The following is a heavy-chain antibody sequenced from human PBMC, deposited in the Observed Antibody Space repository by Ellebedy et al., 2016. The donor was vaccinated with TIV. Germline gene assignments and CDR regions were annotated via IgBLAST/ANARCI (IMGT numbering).Heavy chain of an antibody. J-gene: IGHJ6*02. Sequence: SETLSLXXTVSGGSISRFSWTWIRQPPGKGLEWTGYVFYSGDTIYNPSLNSRVTMSVDTSKNQFYLNLTSVTAADTAVYYCVRFDYDVEGYYGLDVWGQGTTVTVSS. CDR3: VRFDYDVEGYYGLDV. CDR2: VFYSGDT. V-gene: IGHV4-59*01. CDR1: GGSISRFS. D-gene: IGHD3-3*01.